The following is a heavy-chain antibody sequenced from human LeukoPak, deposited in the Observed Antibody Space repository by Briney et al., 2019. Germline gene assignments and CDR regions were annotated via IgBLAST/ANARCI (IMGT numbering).Heavy chain of an antibody. CDR2: ISNDSPYI. CDR3: ARNFGYCSGASCNYYFDY. Sequence: KAGGSLRLSCAASGFTFSSYSMNWVRQAPGKGLEWVSSISNDSPYIYYADSVKGRFTISRDNAKNSLYLQMNSLGAEDTAVYYCARNFGYCSGASCNYYFDYWGQGTLVTVSS. D-gene: IGHD2-15*01. CDR1: GFTFSSYS. J-gene: IGHJ4*02. V-gene: IGHV3-21*01.